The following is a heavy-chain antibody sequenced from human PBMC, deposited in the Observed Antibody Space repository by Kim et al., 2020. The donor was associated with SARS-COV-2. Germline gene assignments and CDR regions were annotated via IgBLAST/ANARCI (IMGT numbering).Heavy chain of an antibody. Sequence: GSTYYADSVKGRFTISRDNSKNTLYLQMNSLRAEDTAVYYCAKFLGGFDPWGQGTLVTVSS. CDR3: AKFLGGFDP. J-gene: IGHJ5*02. CDR2: GST. V-gene: IGHV3-23*01.